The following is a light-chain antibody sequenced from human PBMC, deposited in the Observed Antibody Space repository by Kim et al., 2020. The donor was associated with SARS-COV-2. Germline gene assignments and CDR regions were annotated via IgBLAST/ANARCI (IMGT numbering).Light chain of an antibody. CDR3: QSADTTGSFVV. J-gene: IGLJ2*01. CDR2: RDS. Sequence: SYELAQPPSVSVSPGQTARITCSGDALPKQYCYWYQHKPGQAPVLVIYRDSERPSGIPERFSGSTSGTIVTLTISGVQAEDQADYYCQSADTTGSFVVFGGGTQLTVL. V-gene: IGLV3-25*03. CDR1: ALPKQY.